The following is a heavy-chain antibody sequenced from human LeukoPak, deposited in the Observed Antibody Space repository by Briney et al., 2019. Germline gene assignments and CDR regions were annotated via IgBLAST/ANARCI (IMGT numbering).Heavy chain of an antibody. CDR2: VYHSGSA. CDR1: GGSISGGRDS. J-gene: IGHJ4*02. V-gene: IGHV4-30-2*01. D-gene: IGHD7-27*01. Sequence: TLSLTCAVSGGSISGGRDSWNWIRQPPGKGLEWIGFVYHSGSAYYNSSLESRVAISVDKSRSQFSLKLNSVTAADTAVYFCARGLVSGDGALIDYWGQGTLVTVSS. CDR3: ARGLVSGDGALIDY.